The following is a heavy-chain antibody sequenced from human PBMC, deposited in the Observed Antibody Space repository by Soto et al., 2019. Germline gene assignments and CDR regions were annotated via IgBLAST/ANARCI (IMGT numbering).Heavy chain of an antibody. CDR2: IYYSGST. Sequence: SETLSLTCSVSGDSISSGGYYWSWIRQHPGKGLEWIGYIYYSGSTFYNPSLKSRVTISVDTSKNQFSLKLSSVTAADTAVYYCGREVPSPYYFDYWGQGTLVT. CDR1: GDSISSGGYY. J-gene: IGHJ4*02. CDR3: GREVPSPYYFDY. V-gene: IGHV4-31*03.